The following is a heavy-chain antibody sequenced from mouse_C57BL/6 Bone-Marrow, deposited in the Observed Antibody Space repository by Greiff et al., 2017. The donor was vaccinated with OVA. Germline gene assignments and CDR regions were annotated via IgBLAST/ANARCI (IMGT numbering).Heavy chain of an antibody. Sequence: VQLQQSGAELVMPGASVKLSCKASGYTFTSYWMHWVKQRPGQGLEWIGEIDPSDSYTNYNQKFKGKSTLTVDKSSSTAYMQLSSLTSEDSAVYYCARSDDSYYFDYWGQGTTLTVSS. V-gene: IGHV1-69*01. J-gene: IGHJ2*01. D-gene: IGHD2-4*01. CDR2: IDPSDSYT. CDR1: GYTFTSYW. CDR3: ARSDDSYYFDY.